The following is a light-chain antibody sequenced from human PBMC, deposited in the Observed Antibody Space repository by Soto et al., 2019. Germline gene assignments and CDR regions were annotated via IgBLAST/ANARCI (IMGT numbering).Light chain of an antibody. J-gene: IGKJ5*01. V-gene: IGKV3-20*01. CDR3: QQYGGSPPIT. CDR1: QSVSSRY. Sequence: EIVLTQSPGTLSLSPGERATLSCRASQSVSSRYLTWYQQKPGQAPRLLIYGASSRATGIPDRFSGSGSGTDFTLTISRREPEDFSVYSCQQYGGSPPITFGQGTRLEIK. CDR2: GAS.